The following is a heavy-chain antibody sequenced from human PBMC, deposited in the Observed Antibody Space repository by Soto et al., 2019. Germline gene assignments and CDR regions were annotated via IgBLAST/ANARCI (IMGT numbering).Heavy chain of an antibody. D-gene: IGHD3-10*01. CDR3: ASRNYYGSGSYHYYFDY. CDR2: IYHSGGT. Sequence: SETLSLTCAVSGGSISSGGYSWNWIRQPPGKGLEWIGYIYHSGGTYYNPSLKSRVTISVDTSKNQFSLKLSSVTAADTAVYYCASRNYYGSGSYHYYFDYWGQGTLVTVSS. J-gene: IGHJ4*02. V-gene: IGHV4-30-2*01. CDR1: GGSISSGGYS.